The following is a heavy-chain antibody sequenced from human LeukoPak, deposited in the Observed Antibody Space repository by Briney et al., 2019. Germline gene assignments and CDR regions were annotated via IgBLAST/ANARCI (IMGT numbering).Heavy chain of an antibody. V-gene: IGHV3-48*04. CDR1: GFTFSSNS. CDR2: ISSSSSTL. Sequence: PGGSLRLSCAASGFTFSSNSMNWGRRAPGKGLEWVSYISSSSSTLHYADSVKGRFTISRDNAKNSLYLQMNSLRAEDTAVYYCASGGYSSSWPLGYWGQGTLVTVSS. J-gene: IGHJ4*02. CDR3: ASGGYSSSWPLGY. D-gene: IGHD6-13*01.